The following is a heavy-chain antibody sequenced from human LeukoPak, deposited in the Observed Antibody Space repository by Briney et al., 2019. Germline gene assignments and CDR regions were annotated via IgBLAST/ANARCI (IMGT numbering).Heavy chain of an antibody. D-gene: IGHD1-26*01. CDR3: ARQSNGGSSLDY. J-gene: IGHJ4*02. Sequence: ASVKVSCKASGYTFTSNVMHWVRQAPGQRLEWMGWINAGNGNTKFSQKFQGRITITRDTTASTANMELSSPRSEDTAEYYCARQSNGGSSLDYWGQGTLVTVSS. CDR2: INAGNGNT. CDR1: GYTFTSNV. V-gene: IGHV1-3*01.